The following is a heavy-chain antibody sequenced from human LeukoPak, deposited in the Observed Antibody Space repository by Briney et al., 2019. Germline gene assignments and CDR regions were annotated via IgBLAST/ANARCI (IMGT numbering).Heavy chain of an antibody. V-gene: IGHV3-21*01. D-gene: IGHD3-9*01. CDR3: ARDVYLSYDVLTGSPFDY. Sequence: GGSLRLSCAASGFTFSSYSMNWVRQAPGKGLKWVSSISSSSSYIYYADSVKGRFTISRDNAKNSLYLQMNGLRAEDTAVYYCARDVYLSYDVLTGSPFDYWGQGTLVTVSS. CDR2: ISSSSSYI. CDR1: GFTFSSYS. J-gene: IGHJ4*02.